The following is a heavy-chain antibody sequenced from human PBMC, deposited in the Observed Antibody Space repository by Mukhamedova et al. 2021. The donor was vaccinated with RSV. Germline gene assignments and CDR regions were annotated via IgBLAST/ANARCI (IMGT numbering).Heavy chain of an antibody. CDR3: ARDGVSSATYGGAWFDS. CDR2: IIPIVGKP. V-gene: IGHV1-69*06. Sequence: GQGLQWVGGIIPIVGKPSLAQEFQGRLTITADKYTSTFYMDLTTLTSEDTAVYYCARDGVSSATYGGAWFDSWGQGTLVTVSS. D-gene: IGHD6-19*01. J-gene: IGHJ5*01.